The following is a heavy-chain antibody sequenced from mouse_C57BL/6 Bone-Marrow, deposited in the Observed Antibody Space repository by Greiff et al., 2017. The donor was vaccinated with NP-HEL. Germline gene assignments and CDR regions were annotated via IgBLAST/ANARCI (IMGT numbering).Heavy chain of an antibody. V-gene: IGHV1-55*01. CDR3: ASLAYYSNYCYAMDY. CDR2: IYPGSGST. Sequence: QVQLQQPGAELVKPGASVKMSCKASGYTFTSYWITWVKQRPGQGLEWIGDIYPGSGSTNYNEKFKSKATPTVDTSSSTAYMQLSSLTSEDSAVYYCASLAYYSNYCYAMDYWGQGTSVTVSS. CDR1: GYTFTSYW. J-gene: IGHJ4*01. D-gene: IGHD2-5*01.